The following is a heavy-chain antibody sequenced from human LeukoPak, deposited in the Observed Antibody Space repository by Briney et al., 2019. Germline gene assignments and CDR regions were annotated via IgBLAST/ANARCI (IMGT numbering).Heavy chain of an antibody. J-gene: IGHJ5*02. V-gene: IGHV3-21*01. CDR3: ARGPKYQLLRSNWFDP. D-gene: IGHD2-2*01. CDR2: ISSSSSYI. Sequence: GGSLRLSRAASGFTFSSYSMNWVRQAPGKGLEWVSSISSSSSYIYYADSVKGRFTISRDNAKNSLYLQMNSLRAEDTAVYYCARGPKYQLLRSNWFDPWGQGTLVTVSS. CDR1: GFTFSSYS.